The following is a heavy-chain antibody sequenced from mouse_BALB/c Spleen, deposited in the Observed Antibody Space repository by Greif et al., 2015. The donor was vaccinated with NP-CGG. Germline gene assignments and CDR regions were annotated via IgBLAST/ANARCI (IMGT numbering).Heavy chain of an antibody. Sequence: EVKLQESGPGPVKPSQSLSPTCTVTGYSITSDCAWNWIRQFPGNKLEWMGYISYSGSTSYNPSLKSRISITRDTSKNQFFLQLNSVTTEDTATYYCARFYGNYRYFDVWGAGTTVTVSS. CDR2: ISYSGST. V-gene: IGHV3-2*02. J-gene: IGHJ1*01. D-gene: IGHD2-1*01. CDR3: ARFYGNYRYFDV. CDR1: GYSITSDCA.